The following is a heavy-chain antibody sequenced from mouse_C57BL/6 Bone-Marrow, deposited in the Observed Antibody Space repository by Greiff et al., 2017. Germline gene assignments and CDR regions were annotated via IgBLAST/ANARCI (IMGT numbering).Heavy chain of an antibody. Sequence: QVQLQQSGAELVRPGTSVKVSCKASGYAFTNYLIEWVKQRPGQGLEWIGVINPGSGGTTYNEKFKGKATLTADKSSSTAYMQLSSLTSEDSAVYFCARSGYYYGSSPVYFDYWGQGTTLTVSS. D-gene: IGHD1-1*01. CDR1: GYAFTNYL. CDR3: ARSGYYYGSSPVYFDY. J-gene: IGHJ2*01. CDR2: INPGSGGT. V-gene: IGHV1-54*01.